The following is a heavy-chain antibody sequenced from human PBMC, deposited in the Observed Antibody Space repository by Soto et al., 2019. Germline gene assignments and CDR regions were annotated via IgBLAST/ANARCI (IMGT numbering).Heavy chain of an antibody. CDR2: IYYSGST. D-gene: IGHD2-21*02. Sequence: QVQLQESGPGLVKPSQTLSLTCTVSGGSISSGGYYWSWIRQHPGKGLEWIGYIYYSGSTYYNPSLESGVTISVHTSKNQVSLKLRSVTAADTAVYYCAREDDGGNSSYYYYGMDVWGQGTTVTVSS. CDR3: AREDDGGNSSYYYYGMDV. V-gene: IGHV4-31*03. CDR1: GGSISSGGYY. J-gene: IGHJ6*02.